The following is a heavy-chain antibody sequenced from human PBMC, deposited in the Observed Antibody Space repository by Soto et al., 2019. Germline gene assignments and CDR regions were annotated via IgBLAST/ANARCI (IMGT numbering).Heavy chain of an antibody. J-gene: IGHJ6*02. CDR3: ARSYPNTIFGVVPSRGLDV. Sequence: TLSLTCIVSGGSISSNYWSWIRQPPGKGLEWIGYIYYTGSTNFNPSLKNRVIISVDTSKNQFSLKLSSVTAADTAVYYCARSYPNTIFGVVPSRGLDVWGQGTTVTVSS. V-gene: IGHV4-59*01. CDR1: GGSISSNY. D-gene: IGHD3-3*01. CDR2: IYYTGST.